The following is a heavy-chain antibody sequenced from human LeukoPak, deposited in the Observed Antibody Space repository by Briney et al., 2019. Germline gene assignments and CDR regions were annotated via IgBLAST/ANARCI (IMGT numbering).Heavy chain of an antibody. D-gene: IGHD2-15*01. CDR1: GGSISSGSYY. CDR2: IYTSGST. J-gene: IGHJ6*03. CDR3: ARDRCSGGSCYGDYYYYYYYMDV. V-gene: IGHV4-61*02. Sequence: PSQTLSLTCTVSGGSISSGSYYRSWIRQPAGKGLEWIGRIYTSGSTNYNPSLKSRVTISVDTSENQFSLKLSSVTAADTAVYYCARDRCSGGSCYGDYYYYYYYMDVWGKGTTVTVSS.